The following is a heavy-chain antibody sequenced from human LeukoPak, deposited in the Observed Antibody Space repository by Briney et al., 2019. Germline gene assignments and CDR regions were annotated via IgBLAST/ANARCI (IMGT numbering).Heavy chain of an antibody. CDR3: ARVLRYCSGGNCYSGGLGSMDV. D-gene: IGHD2-15*01. CDR2: ISRRVSSK. V-gene: IGHV3-11*01. Sequence: GGALRLSCAASGVTFSDYNMGWGREAPGKGLEWGSPISRRVSSKYYADSVRGRFTISRNTAKNSMFLQMNSLRAEDTAVYYCARVLRYCSGGNCYSGGLGSMDVWGKGTPVTISS. CDR1: GVTFSDYN. J-gene: IGHJ6*03.